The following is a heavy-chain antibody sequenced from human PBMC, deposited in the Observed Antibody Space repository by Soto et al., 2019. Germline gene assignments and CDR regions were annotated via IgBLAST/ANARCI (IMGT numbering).Heavy chain of an antibody. CDR2: ISYDGSNK. V-gene: IGHV3-30-3*01. D-gene: IGHD5-18*01. CDR3: AREAARGYSYGPDHYYYGMDV. J-gene: IGHJ6*02. CDR1: GFTFSSYA. Sequence: GGSLRLSCAASGFTFSSYAMRWVRQAPGKGLEWVAVISYDGSNKYYADSVKGRFTISRDNSKNTLYLQMNSLRAEDTAVYYCAREAARGYSYGPDHYYYGMDVWGQGTTVTVSS.